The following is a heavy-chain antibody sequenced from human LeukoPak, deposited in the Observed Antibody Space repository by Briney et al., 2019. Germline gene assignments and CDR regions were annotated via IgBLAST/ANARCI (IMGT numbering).Heavy chain of an antibody. CDR2: ISSSGSII. V-gene: IGHV3-48*03. Sequence: GGSLRLSCAASGFTFSSYEMNWVRQAPGKGREWDSYISSSGSIIYYADSVKGRFTISRDNAKNSLYLQMSSLRAEDTAVYYCARGTYCGGNCYLPTAYFDYWGQRTLVTVSS. CDR1: GFTFSSYE. J-gene: IGHJ4*02. D-gene: IGHD2-21*02. CDR3: ARGTYCGGNCYLPTAYFDY.